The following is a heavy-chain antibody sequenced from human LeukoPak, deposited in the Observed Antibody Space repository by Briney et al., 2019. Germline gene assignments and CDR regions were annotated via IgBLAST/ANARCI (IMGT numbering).Heavy chain of an antibody. Sequence: GGSLRLSCAASGFTFDDYAMHWVRQAPGKGLEWVSGISWNSGSIGYADSVKGRFTISRDNAKNSLYLQMNSLRAEDTALYYCANDISGSGEIDYWGQGTLVTVSS. CDR3: ANDISGSGEIDY. D-gene: IGHD3-10*01. CDR1: GFTFDDYA. CDR2: ISWNSGSI. V-gene: IGHV3-9*01. J-gene: IGHJ4*02.